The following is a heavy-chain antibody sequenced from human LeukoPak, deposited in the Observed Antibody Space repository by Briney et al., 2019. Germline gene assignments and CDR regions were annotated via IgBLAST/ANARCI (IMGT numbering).Heavy chain of an antibody. CDR2: MNPNSGNT. CDR1: GYTFTSYD. Sequence: GASVKVSCKASGYTFTSYDINWVRQATGQGLEWMGWMNPNSGNTGYAQKFQGRVTMTRNTSISTAYMELSSLRSEDTAVYYCARGGVLRYFDWFPIYYCGMDVWGQGTTVTVSS. D-gene: IGHD3-9*01. CDR3: ARGGVLRYFDWFPIYYCGMDV. J-gene: IGHJ6*02. V-gene: IGHV1-8*01.